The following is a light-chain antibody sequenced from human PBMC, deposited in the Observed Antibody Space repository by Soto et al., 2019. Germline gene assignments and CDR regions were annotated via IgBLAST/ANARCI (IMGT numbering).Light chain of an antibody. CDR1: SSDVGGYNY. CDR3: SSYTSSSTPD. CDR2: DVS. Sequence: QSALTQPASVSGSPGQSITISCTGTSSDVGGYNYVSWYQQHPGKAPKLMIYDVSNRPSGVSNRFSGSKSGNTASLTISGLQAEDEADYYCSSYTSSSTPDFGTGTKVTVL. V-gene: IGLV2-14*01. J-gene: IGLJ1*01.